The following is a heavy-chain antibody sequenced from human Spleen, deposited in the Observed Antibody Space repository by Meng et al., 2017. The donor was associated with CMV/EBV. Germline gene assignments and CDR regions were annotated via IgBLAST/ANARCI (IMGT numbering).Heavy chain of an antibody. Sequence: SQTLSLTCVISGDSVSSAAWDWIRQSPSRGPEWLGRTYYRSKWYNDYAVSVKSRITINPDTSKNQFSLQLNSVIPEDTAVYYCARELTGMVFDIWGQGTMVTVSS. CDR1: GDSVSSAA. J-gene: IGHJ3*02. V-gene: IGHV6-1*01. CDR2: TYYRSKWYN. CDR3: ARELTGMVFDI. D-gene: IGHD1-1*01.